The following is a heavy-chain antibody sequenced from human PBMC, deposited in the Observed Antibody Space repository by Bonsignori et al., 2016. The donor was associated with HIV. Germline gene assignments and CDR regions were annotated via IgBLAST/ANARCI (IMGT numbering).Heavy chain of an antibody. CDR3: ARVGLDLCFGCFDS. CDR2: IHYSGAT. D-gene: IGHD3/OR15-3a*01. Sequence: QVQLQESGPGLVKPSQTLSLTCSVSGGSIDSRAHYWTWIRRPPGKGLEWIGYIHYSGATSYTPSLNSRLIMSVDMSKNQFSLKLSSVTAADTAVYYCARVGLDLCFGCFDSWGQGTLVTVSS. V-gene: IGHV4-30-4*08. CDR1: GGSIDSRAHY. J-gene: IGHJ4*02.